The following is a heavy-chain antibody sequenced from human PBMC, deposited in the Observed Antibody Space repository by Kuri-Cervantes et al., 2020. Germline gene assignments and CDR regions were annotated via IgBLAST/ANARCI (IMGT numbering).Heavy chain of an antibody. Sequence: ASVKVSCKASGYTFTSYAMHWVRQAPGQRLEWMGWINAGNGNTKYSQKFQGRVTMTRDTSTSTVYMELSSLRSEDTAVYYCAREPGYGSGPLDYWGQGTLVTVSS. J-gene: IGHJ4*02. CDR3: AREPGYGSGPLDY. V-gene: IGHV1-3*01. CDR2: INAGNGNT. CDR1: GYTFTSYA. D-gene: IGHD3-10*01.